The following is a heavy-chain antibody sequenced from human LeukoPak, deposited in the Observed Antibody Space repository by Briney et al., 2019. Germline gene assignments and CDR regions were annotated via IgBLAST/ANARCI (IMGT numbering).Heavy chain of an antibody. V-gene: IGHV3-30*04. J-gene: IGHJ4*02. Sequence: GGSLRLSCAASGFTFSSYAMHWVRQAPGKGLEWVAVISYDGSIAYYADSVKGRFTISRDNSKNTLYLQMNSLRAEDTAVLYCARILGANVGGGFDYWGQGTLVTVSS. CDR3: ARILGANVGGGFDY. D-gene: IGHD1-26*01. CDR2: ISYDGSIA. CDR1: GFTFSSYA.